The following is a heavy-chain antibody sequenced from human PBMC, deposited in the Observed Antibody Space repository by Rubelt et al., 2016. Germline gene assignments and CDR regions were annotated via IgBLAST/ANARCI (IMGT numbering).Heavy chain of an antibody. J-gene: IGHJ5*02. CDR2: IHKDGSQK. Sequence: EVQLVESGGGLVQPGGSLRLSCAASGFTFSSYGMSWVRQAPGKGLEWVANIHKDGSQKFCVDSVKGRFTISRDKTKNSLYLQGNSVGVADTAVYYWARKLYWFDLWGQGTLVTVSS. V-gene: IGHV3-7*03. CDR1: GFTFSSYG. CDR3: ARKLYWFDL.